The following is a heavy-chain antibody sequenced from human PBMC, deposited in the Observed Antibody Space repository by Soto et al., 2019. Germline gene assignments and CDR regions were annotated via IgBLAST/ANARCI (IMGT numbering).Heavy chain of an antibody. D-gene: IGHD2-21*02. CDR3: ARDLWGYCGTDCYPLDV. V-gene: IGHV4-59*01. CDR1: GGSISSNY. Sequence: SETLSLTCIISGGSISSNYWSWIRQSPGKGLEWIGYVFHTGSTRYNPSLKSRVAISVDMSKNQFSLNLTSVTAADTAVYYCARDLWGYCGTDCYPLDVWGQGTTVTVSS. J-gene: IGHJ6*02. CDR2: VFHTGST.